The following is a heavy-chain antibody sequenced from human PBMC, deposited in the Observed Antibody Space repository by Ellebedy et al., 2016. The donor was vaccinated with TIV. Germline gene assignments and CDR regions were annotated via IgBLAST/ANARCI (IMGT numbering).Heavy chain of an antibody. J-gene: IGHJ4*02. Sequence: AASVKVSCKASGYTFTSYDINWVRQATGQGLEWMGWMNPNSGNTGYAQKFQGRVTITRNTSISTAYMELSSLRSEDTAVYYCARGGHRYGYYFLDQWGQGTLVTVSS. V-gene: IGHV1-8*03. CDR2: MNPNSGNT. CDR1: GYTFTSYD. CDR3: ARGGHRYGYYFLDQ. D-gene: IGHD5-18*01.